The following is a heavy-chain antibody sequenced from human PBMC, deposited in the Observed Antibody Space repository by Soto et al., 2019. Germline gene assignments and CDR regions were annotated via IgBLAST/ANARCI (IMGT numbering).Heavy chain of an antibody. V-gene: IGHV3-33*01. CDR3: ARDRRTGRGITPSLIFDS. CDR1: ECNCSAYG. J-gene: IGHJ4*01. CDR2: IWYDGSNK. D-gene: IGHD3-10*01. Sequence: GRSLRLPCAVSECNCSAYGMPWISQEPGKGPEWLAVIWYDGSNKYYADCVKGRFTISRDNSNNTLYLQMNSLRAEDTAGYYCARDRRTGRGITPSLIFDSWGQGTLVTV.